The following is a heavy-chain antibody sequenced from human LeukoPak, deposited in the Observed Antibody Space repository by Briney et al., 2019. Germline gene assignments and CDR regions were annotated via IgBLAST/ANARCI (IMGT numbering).Heavy chain of an antibody. D-gene: IGHD2-15*01. CDR3: AQQVGYCSSGSCYSTY. Sequence: GGSLRLSCAASGFSFNTYAMSWVRQAPGKGLEWVSAISNTGGSTYYADSVKGRFTISRDKPRNTLSLQMNSLRAEDTAVYYCAQQVGYCSSGSCYSTYWGQGTLVTVSS. J-gene: IGHJ1*01. V-gene: IGHV3-23*01. CDR1: GFSFNTYA. CDR2: ISNTGGST.